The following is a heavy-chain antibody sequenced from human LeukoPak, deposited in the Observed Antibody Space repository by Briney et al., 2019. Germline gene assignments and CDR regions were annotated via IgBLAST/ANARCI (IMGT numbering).Heavy chain of an antibody. CDR3: VRGSTLRHYQY. J-gene: IGHJ4*02. V-gene: IGHV4-59*08. D-gene: IGHD3-16*01. CDR1: GGSISSFY. CDR2: IYYSGST. Sequence: SETLSLTCTVSGGSISSFYWGWVRQPPGKGLEWIGYIYYSGSTNYNPSLKSRVTVSVDTSKNQFSLKLSSVTAADTAVYYCVRGSTLRHYQYWGQGTLVTVSS.